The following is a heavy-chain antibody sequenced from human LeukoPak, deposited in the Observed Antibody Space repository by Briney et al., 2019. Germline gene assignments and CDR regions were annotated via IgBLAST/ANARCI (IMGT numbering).Heavy chain of an antibody. D-gene: IGHD1-26*01. J-gene: IGHJ4*02. CDR2: ISAYNGNT. V-gene: IGHV1-18*01. CDR1: GHTFTSYG. CDR3: AREDLFGVPVGY. Sequence: ASVKVSCKASGHTFTSYGISWVRQAPGQGLEWMGWISAYNGNTNYAQKLQGRVTMTTDTSTSTAYMELRSLRSDDTAVYYCAREDLFGVPVGYWGQGTLVTVSS.